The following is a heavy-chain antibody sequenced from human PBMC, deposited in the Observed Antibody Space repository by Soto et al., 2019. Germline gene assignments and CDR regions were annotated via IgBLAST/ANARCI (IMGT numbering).Heavy chain of an antibody. CDR3: ARDTPVDTAMVTAFYYYYYYMDV. Sequence: GGSLRLSCAASGFTFSSYSMNWVRQAPGKGLEWVSSISSSSSYIYYADSVKGRFTISRDNAKNSLYLQMNSLRAEDTAVYYCARDTPVDTAMVTAFYYYYYYMDVWGKGTTVTVSS. V-gene: IGHV3-21*01. D-gene: IGHD5-18*01. CDR2: ISSSSSYI. CDR1: GFTFSSYS. J-gene: IGHJ6*03.